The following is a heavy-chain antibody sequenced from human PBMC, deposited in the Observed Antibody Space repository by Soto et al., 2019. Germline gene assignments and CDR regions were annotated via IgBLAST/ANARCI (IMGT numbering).Heavy chain of an antibody. Sequence: SVKVSCKASGGTFSSYAISWVRQAPGQGLEWMGGIIPIFGTANYAQKFQGRVTITADESTSTAYMELSSLRSEDTAVYYCASTDSSGYIMGGTNYPFDYWGQGTLVTVSS. CDR3: ASTDSSGYIMGGTNYPFDY. CDR2: IIPIFGTA. CDR1: GGTFSSYA. J-gene: IGHJ4*02. D-gene: IGHD3-22*01. V-gene: IGHV1-69*13.